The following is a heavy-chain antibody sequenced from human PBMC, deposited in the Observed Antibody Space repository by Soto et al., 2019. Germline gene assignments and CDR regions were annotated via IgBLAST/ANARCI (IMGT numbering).Heavy chain of an antibody. V-gene: IGHV4-39*01. J-gene: IGHJ4*02. Sequence: QLQLQESGPGLVKPSETLSLSCTVSGGSVSNSAYYWGWIRQSPGKGLQWIGILYYTGKTSLNPCLDGRVTMTANTSKDHISLTLKSMDAADTSVHYCARHGKYGAYYLVESWGRGTLVAVST. CDR1: GGSVSNSAYY. CDR2: LYYTGKT. CDR3: ARHGKYGAYYLVES. D-gene: IGHD1-26*01.